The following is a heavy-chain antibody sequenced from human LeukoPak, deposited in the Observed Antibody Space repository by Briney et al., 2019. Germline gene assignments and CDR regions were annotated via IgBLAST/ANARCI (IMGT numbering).Heavy chain of an antibody. J-gene: IGHJ3*02. CDR2: IYYSGST. CDR3: AREGERYDAFDI. Sequence: PSQTLSLTCTVSGGSISSGDYYWSWIRQPPGKGLEWIGYIYYSGSTYYNPSLKSRVTISVDTSKNQFSLKLSSVTAADTAVYYCAREGERYDAFDIWSQGTMVTVSS. V-gene: IGHV4-30-4*01. CDR1: GGSISSGDYY. D-gene: IGHD5-24*01.